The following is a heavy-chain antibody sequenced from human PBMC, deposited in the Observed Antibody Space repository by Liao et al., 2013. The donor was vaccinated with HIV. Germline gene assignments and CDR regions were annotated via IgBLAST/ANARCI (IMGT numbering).Heavy chain of an antibody. CDR3: ARAKGIAVAGREGYYYYLHGRS. V-gene: IGHV4-4*07. CDR1: GGSISSYY. CDR2: IYPSGST. J-gene: IGHJ6*03. Sequence: QVQLQESGPGLVKPSETLSLTCTVSGGSISSYYWSWIRQPAGKGLEWIGRIYPSGSTNYNPSLKSRVTMSVDTSKNQFSLEAELCDRRGHAVYYCARAKGIAVAGREGYYYYLHGRSGRKGPRSPSL. D-gene: IGHD6-19*01.